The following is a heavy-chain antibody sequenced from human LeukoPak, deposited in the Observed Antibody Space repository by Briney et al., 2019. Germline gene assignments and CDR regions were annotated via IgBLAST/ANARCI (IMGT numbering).Heavy chain of an antibody. CDR3: ARVNASSIKYSSSRTFDY. J-gene: IGHJ4*02. CDR2: IKQDGSEK. D-gene: IGHD6-13*01. CDR1: GFTFSSYW. Sequence: GGSLRLSCAASGFTFSSYWMSWVRQAPGEGLDWVANIKQDGSEKYYVDSVKGRFTISRDNAKSSLYLQMNSLRAEDTAVYYCARVNASSIKYSSSRTFDYWGQGTLVTVSS. V-gene: IGHV3-7*01.